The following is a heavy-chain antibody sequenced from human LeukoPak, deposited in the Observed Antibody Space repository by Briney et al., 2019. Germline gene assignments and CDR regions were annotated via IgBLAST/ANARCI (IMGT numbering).Heavy chain of an antibody. D-gene: IGHD6-13*01. J-gene: IGHJ4*02. Sequence: GGSLRLSCAASGFTFSSYGMSWVRQAPGKGLEWVSFIRNDGSNKYYADSLKGRFTISRDNSKNTLYLQMNSLRAEDTAVYYCAKGLGSSWYTQNDYWGQGTLVTVSS. CDR2: IRNDGSNK. CDR1: GFTFSSYG. V-gene: IGHV3-30*02. CDR3: AKGLGSSWYTQNDY.